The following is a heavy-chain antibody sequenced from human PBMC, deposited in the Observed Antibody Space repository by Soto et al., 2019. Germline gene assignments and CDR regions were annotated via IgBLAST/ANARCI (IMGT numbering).Heavy chain of an antibody. V-gene: IGHV1-8*01. CDR2: MNPSGSNT. J-gene: IGHJ3*01. CDR1: GLAFPIDD. CDR3: ARYRTKVPVAFDV. D-gene: IGHD3-16*02. Sequence: QVQLVQSGAEVKKPGASVQVSCKASGLAFPIDDIIWVRQTIGQGLEFMGWMNPSGSNTGYAQKSQGIATLTWNTPISTAYMDLSGLRSEDTAVYYCARYRTKVPVAFDVWGQGTMVTVSS.